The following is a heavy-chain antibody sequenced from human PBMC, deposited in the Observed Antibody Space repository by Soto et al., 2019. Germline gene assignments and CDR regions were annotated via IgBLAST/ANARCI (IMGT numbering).Heavy chain of an antibody. CDR3: ARDLGGAQHLFDY. J-gene: IGHJ4*02. D-gene: IGHD1-26*01. V-gene: IGHV4-31*03. CDR1: GGSISSGGYY. CDR2: IYYSGST. Sequence: SETLSLTCTVSGGSISSGGYYWSWIRQHPGKGLEWIGYIYYSGSTYYNPSLKSRVTISVDTSKNQFSLKLSSVTAADTAVYYCARDLGGAQHLFDYWGQGTLVTVSS.